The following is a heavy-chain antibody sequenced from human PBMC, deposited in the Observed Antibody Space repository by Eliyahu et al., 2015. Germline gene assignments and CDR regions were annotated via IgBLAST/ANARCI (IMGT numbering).Heavy chain of an antibody. V-gene: IGHV4-59*01. Sequence: QLQLQESGPGLVKPSETLSLTCTVSGGSISNYYWTWIRQSPGKELEWIGYMFYSGSPNYNPSLKSRVTMSVDTSKNQFPLKLRSVTAADTAVYYCARGFHSYYFKSWGQGTLVTVSS. D-gene: IGHD2-21*01. CDR2: MFYSGSP. CDR3: ARGFHSYYFKS. CDR1: GGSISNYY. J-gene: IGHJ4*02.